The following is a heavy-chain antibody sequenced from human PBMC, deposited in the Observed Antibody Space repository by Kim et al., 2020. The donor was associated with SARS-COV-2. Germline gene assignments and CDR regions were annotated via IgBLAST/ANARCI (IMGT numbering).Heavy chain of an antibody. V-gene: IGHV3-7*01. CDR3: ARDQKELWFGELFDSYYYYCMDV. Sequence: DSVKGRFTISRDNAKNSLYLQMNSLRAEDTAVYYCARDQKELWFGELFDSYYYYCMDVWGQGTTVTVSS. D-gene: IGHD3-10*01. J-gene: IGHJ6*02.